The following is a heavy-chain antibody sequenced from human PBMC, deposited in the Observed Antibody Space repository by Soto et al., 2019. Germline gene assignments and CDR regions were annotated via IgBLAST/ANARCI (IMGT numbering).Heavy chain of an antibody. CDR2: IYYSGST. CDR3: ARDSRKRWDSVTRLRGFDY. CDR1: GGSISSGGYY. V-gene: IGHV4-31*03. Sequence: PSETLSLTCTVSGGSISSGGYYWSWIRQHPGKGLEWIGYIYYSGSTYYNPSLKSRVTISVDTSKNQFSLKLSSVTAADTAVYYCARDSRKRWDSVTRLRGFDYWGQGTLVTVSS. D-gene: IGHD4-17*01. J-gene: IGHJ4*02.